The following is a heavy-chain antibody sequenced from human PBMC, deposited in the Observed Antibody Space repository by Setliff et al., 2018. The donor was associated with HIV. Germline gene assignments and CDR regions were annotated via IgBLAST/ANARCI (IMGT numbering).Heavy chain of an antibody. V-gene: IGHV4-39*01. CDR3: ARGKLRYFDGYYYYYGMDV. D-gene: IGHD3-9*01. CDR1: GGSISSRNYY. CDR2: IYYSGTT. J-gene: IGHJ6*02. Sequence: SETLSLTCTVSGGSISSRNYYWAWIRQPPGKGLEWIGTIYYSGTTHYNPSLNSRVIISVDTSKNQFSLNLDSVTAADTAVYYCARGKLRYFDGYYYYYGMDVWGQGTTVTVSS.